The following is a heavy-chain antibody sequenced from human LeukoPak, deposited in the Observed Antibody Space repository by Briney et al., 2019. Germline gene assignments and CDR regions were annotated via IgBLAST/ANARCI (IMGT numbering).Heavy chain of an antibody. J-gene: IGHJ4*02. CDR2: IYYSGST. V-gene: IGHV4-59*01. D-gene: IGHD5-12*01. CDR3: ARVATIPNRFDY. CDR1: GGSISSYY. Sequence: SETLSLTCTVSGGSISSYYWSWIRQPPGKGLEWIGYIYYSGSTNYNPSLKSRVTISVDTSKNQFSLKLSSVTAADTAVYYCARVATIPNRFDYWGQGTLVTVSS.